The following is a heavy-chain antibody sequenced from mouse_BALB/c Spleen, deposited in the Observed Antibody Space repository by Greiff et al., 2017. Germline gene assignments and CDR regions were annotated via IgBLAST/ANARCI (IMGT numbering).Heavy chain of an antibody. Sequence: QVQLQQSGPELVKPGASVKMSCKASGYTFTSYYIHWVKQRPGQGLEWIGWIYPGDGSTKYNEKFKGKTTLTADKSSSTAYMLLSSLTSEDSAIYFCARRDGAYYAMDYWGQGTSVTVSS. CDR2: IYPGDGST. V-gene: IGHV1S56*01. D-gene: IGHD3-3*01. CDR1: GYTFTSYY. CDR3: ARRDGAYYAMDY. J-gene: IGHJ4*01.